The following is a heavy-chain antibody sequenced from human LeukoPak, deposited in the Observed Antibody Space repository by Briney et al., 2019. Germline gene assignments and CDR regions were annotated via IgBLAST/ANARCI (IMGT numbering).Heavy chain of an antibody. Sequence: ASVKVSCKASGYTFTTYGISWVRQAPGQGLEWMGWISAYNGNTNYAQKLQGRVTMTTDTSTSTAYMELRSLRSDDTAVYYCARGQYSSSWYYFDYWGQGTLVTVSS. CDR1: GYTFTTYG. D-gene: IGHD6-13*01. CDR2: ISAYNGNT. V-gene: IGHV1-18*01. J-gene: IGHJ4*02. CDR3: ARGQYSSSWYYFDY.